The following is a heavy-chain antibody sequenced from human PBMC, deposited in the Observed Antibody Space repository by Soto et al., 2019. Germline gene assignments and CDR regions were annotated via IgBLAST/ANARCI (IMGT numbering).Heavy chain of an antibody. Sequence: QVQLQQWGAGLLKPSETLSLTCAVYGGSFSGYYWSWIRQPPGKGLEWIGEINHSGSTNYNPSLKGRVTISIDTSKSPFYLKLSSVTAADTAVYYCARLTSIAAAGTVDYWGQGTLVTVSS. CDR1: GGSFSGYY. J-gene: IGHJ4*02. V-gene: IGHV4-34*01. CDR3: ARLTSIAAAGTVDY. CDR2: INHSGST. D-gene: IGHD6-13*01.